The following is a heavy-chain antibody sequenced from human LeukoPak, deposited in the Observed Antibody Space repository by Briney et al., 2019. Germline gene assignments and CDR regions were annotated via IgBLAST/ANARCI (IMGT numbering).Heavy chain of an antibody. CDR3: ARTSFTIFGVVIVTNWFDP. V-gene: IGHV4-59*01. Sequence: PSETLSLTCTVSGGSIISYYWSWIRQPPGKGLEWIGYIYYSGSTNYNPSLKSRVTISVDTSKNQFSLKLSSVTAADTAVYYCARTSFTIFGVVIVTNWFDPWGQGTLVTVSS. D-gene: IGHD3-3*01. CDR2: IYYSGST. CDR1: GGSIISYY. J-gene: IGHJ5*02.